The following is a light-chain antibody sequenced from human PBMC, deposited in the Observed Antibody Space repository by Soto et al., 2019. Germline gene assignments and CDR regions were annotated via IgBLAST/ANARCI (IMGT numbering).Light chain of an antibody. CDR3: CSYTSSSTVL. J-gene: IGLJ2*01. CDR2: DVS. Sequence: QSALTQPASVSGSPGQSITISCTGTSSDIGVYDFVSWYQQHPAKAPKLLIYDVSYRPSGVSDRFSGSKSGNTASLTISGLKAEDEADYYCCSYTSSSTVLFGGGTKLTVL. CDR1: SSDIGVYDF. V-gene: IGLV2-14*01.